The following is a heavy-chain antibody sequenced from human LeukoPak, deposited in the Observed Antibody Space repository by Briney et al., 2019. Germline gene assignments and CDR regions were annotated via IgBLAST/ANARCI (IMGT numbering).Heavy chain of an antibody. Sequence: PSETLSLTCTVSGGSISSYYWSWIRQPPGKGLEWIGYISYSGSTNFNTSLKSRVTVSVDTSKNQFSLKLSSVTAADTAVYYCAREGTAGTNLNWFDPWGQGTLVTVSS. CDR1: GGSISSYY. V-gene: IGHV4-59*01. CDR2: ISYSGST. CDR3: AREGTAGTNLNWFDP. J-gene: IGHJ5*02. D-gene: IGHD1-1*01.